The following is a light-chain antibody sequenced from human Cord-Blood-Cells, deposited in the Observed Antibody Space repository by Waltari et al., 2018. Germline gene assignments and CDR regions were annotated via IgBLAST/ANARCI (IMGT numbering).Light chain of an antibody. J-gene: IGLJ1*01. V-gene: IGLV2-23*02. CDR3: CSYAGSSTLYV. Sequence: QSALTQPASVSGSPGQSITISCTGTSSDVGSYTLVSWYQQHPGKAPKLMIYEVSKRPSGVSNRCSGSKSGNTASLTISGLQAEDEADYYCCSYAGSSTLYVFGTGTKVTVL. CDR2: EVS. CDR1: SSDVGSYTL.